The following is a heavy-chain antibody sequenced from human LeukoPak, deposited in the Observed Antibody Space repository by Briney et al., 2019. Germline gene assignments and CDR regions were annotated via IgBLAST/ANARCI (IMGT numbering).Heavy chain of an antibody. CDR2: IIPIFGTA. V-gene: IGHV1-69*01. CDR3: ARQSSGGYWNYYDY. D-gene: IGHD1-1*01. Sequence: GASVKVSCKASGGTFISYAISWVRQAPGQGLEWMGGIIPIFGTATYAQKFQGRVTITADESTSTAYMELSSLRSEDTAVYYCARQSSGGYWNYYDYWGQGTLVIVSS. J-gene: IGHJ4*02. CDR1: GGTFISYA.